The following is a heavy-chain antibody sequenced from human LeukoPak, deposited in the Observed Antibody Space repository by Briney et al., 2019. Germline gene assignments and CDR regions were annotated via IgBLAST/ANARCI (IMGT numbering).Heavy chain of an antibody. J-gene: IGHJ6*02. CDR2: FDPEDGET. CDR3: ATVNLPAPLDGYNYRQDYYYGMDV. V-gene: IGHV1-24*01. CDR1: GYTLTELS. Sequence: GASVKVSCKVSGYTLTELSMHWVRQAPGKGLEWMGGFDPEDGETIYAQKFQGRVTMTEDTSTDTAYMELSSLRSEDTAVYYCATVNLPAPLDGYNYRQDYYYGMDVWGQGTTVTVSS. D-gene: IGHD5-24*01.